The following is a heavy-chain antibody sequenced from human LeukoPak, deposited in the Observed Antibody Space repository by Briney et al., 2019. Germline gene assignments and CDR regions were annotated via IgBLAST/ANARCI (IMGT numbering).Heavy chain of an antibody. CDR1: GFTFSSYA. J-gene: IGHJ4*02. V-gene: IGHV3-23*01. D-gene: IGHD4-23*01. CDR2: ISPSGGST. CDR3: AKGGGGNFPFDY. Sequence: GGSLRLSCAASGFTFSSYAMNWLRQAPGKGLEWVSAISPSGGSTYYADSVKGRFTISRDNSQLYLQMTSLRAEDTAVYYCAKGGGGNFPFDYWDQGTLVTVSS.